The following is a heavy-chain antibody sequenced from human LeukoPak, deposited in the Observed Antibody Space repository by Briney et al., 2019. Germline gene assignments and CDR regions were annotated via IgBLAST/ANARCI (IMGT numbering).Heavy chain of an antibody. D-gene: IGHD1-7*01. V-gene: IGHV3-30-3*01. CDR1: GFTFSDYA. J-gene: IGHJ4*02. CDR3: ARDYSWNYDY. Sequence: PGRSLRLSCAASGFTFSDYAMHWVRQAPGKGLEWVAVISKDGSDKYYPGSVRGRFTISRDNSKNTIYLQMDSLRAEDTAIYYCARDYSWNYDYWGQGTLVTVSS. CDR2: ISKDGSDK.